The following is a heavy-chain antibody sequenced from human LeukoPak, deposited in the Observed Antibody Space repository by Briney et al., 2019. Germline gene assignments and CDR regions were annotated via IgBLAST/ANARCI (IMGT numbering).Heavy chain of an antibody. J-gene: IGHJ3*02. Sequence: GGSLRLSCAASGLTVNNNYMNWVRQAPGKGLEWVSAIYSGGSTYYADSVKGRFTISRDNSKNTLYLQMSSLRAEDTAVYYCARDAKWFGEPHAFDIWGQGTMVTVSS. CDR2: IYSGGST. V-gene: IGHV3-66*01. D-gene: IGHD3-10*01. CDR1: GLTVNNNY. CDR3: ARDAKWFGEPHAFDI.